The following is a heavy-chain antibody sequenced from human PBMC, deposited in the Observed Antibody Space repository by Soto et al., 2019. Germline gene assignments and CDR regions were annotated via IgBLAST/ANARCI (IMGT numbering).Heavy chain of an antibody. CDR2: IYHSGRA. J-gene: IGHJ6*02. CDR3: ARESHDYADSGTLTTGYGMDV. D-gene: IGHD4-17*01. Sequence: QLQLQSSGPGLVKPSQTLSLTCTVSGGSISSGGFYWSWIRQHPGKGLEWIGYIYHSGRAYYNPSLKSQVTLSVATSKNQVSRMLRSVPSADTAWYYWARESHDYADSGTLTTGYGMDVWGLGTTVTLS. V-gene: IGHV4-31*01. CDR1: GGSISSGGFY.